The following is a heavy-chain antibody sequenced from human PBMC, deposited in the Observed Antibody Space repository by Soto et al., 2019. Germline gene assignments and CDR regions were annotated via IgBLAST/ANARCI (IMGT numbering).Heavy chain of an antibody. Sequence: EVQLVESGGGLVQPGGSLRLSCAASGFTFSSYWMSWFRQAPGKGLEWVANIKQDGSEENYVDSVKGRFTISRDNAKNALYLRMTSLRVGATAVYYCAREIAARLWGKGTTVTVSS. CDR1: GFTFSSYW. CDR3: AREIAARL. D-gene: IGHD6-6*01. J-gene: IGHJ6*04. V-gene: IGHV3-7*01. CDR2: IKQDGSEE.